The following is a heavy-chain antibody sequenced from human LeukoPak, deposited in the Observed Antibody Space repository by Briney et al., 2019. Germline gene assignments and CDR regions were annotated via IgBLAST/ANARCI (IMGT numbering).Heavy chain of an antibody. J-gene: IGHJ6*03. CDR2: ISSSGSTI. D-gene: IGHD5-18*01. Sequence: PGGSLRLSCAASGFTFSDYYMSWIRQAPGKGLEWVSYISSSGSTIYYADSVKGRFTISRDNAKNSLYLQMNSLRAEDTAVYYCARGDSYGYDYYYYMDVWGKGTTVTVSS. CDR1: GFTFSDYY. CDR3: ARGDSYGYDYYYYMDV. V-gene: IGHV3-11*01.